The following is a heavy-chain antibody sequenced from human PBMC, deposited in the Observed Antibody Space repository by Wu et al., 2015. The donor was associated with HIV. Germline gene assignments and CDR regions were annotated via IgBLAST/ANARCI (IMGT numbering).Heavy chain of an antibody. Sequence: QVHLVQSGGEVRKPGASVTISCEASGYTFNFFGINWVRQAPGQGLEWMGWISPYNGNTDYAQKLEGRFNLTTDRSTNKIHMFLKSLTSADTAVYYCARDTRLSGTLSGVKSYYHPLDVWGKGTTVIVS. CDR2: ISPYNGNT. D-gene: IGHD3-10*01. CDR1: GYTFNFFG. CDR3: ARDTRLSGTLSGVKSYYHPLDV. V-gene: IGHV1-18*01. J-gene: IGHJ6*03.